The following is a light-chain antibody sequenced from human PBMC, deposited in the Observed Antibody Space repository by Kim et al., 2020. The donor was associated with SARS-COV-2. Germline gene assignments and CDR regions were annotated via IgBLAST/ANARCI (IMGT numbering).Light chain of an antibody. CDR3: QAWDSSTAV. CDR2: QDS. Sequence: SVSPGQTASITCSGDKLGDKYACWYQQKPGQSPVLVIYQDSKRPSGIPERVSGSNSGNTATLTISGTQAMDEADYYCQAWDSSTAVFGTGTQLTVL. V-gene: IGLV3-1*01. J-gene: IGLJ1*01. CDR1: KLGDKY.